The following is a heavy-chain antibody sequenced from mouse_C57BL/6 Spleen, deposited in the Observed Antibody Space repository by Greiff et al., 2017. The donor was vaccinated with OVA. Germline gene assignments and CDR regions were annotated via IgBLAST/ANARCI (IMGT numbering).Heavy chain of an antibody. J-gene: IGHJ2*01. Sequence: QVQLQQSGAELVRPGASVTLSCKASGYTFTDYEMHWVKQTPVHGLEWIGAIDPETGGTAYNQKFKGKAILTADKSSSTAYMELRSLTSEDSAVYYCTSLTTVGGQEFDYWGQGTTLTVSS. D-gene: IGHD1-1*01. CDR1: GYTFTDYE. CDR2: IDPETGGT. CDR3: TSLTTVGGQEFDY. V-gene: IGHV1-15*01.